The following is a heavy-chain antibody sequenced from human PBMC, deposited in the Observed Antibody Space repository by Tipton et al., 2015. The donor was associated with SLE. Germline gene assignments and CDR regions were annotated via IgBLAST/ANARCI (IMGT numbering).Heavy chain of an antibody. V-gene: IGHV4-34*01. CDR1: GGSFSGYY. CDR3: ARGGGSWYQAY. J-gene: IGHJ4*02. CDR2: INHSGST. Sequence: TLSLTCAVYGGSFSGYYWSWIRQPPGKGLEWIGEINHSGSTNYNPSLKSRVTISVDTSKNQFSLKLSSVTAADTAVYYCARGGGSWYQAYWGQGSLVPVSS. D-gene: IGHD6-13*01.